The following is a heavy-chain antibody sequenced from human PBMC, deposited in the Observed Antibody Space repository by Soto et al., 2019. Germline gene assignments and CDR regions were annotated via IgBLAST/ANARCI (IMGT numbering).Heavy chain of an antibody. CDR3: SRGPVGDYTDWDFDY. Sequence: QVQLVQSGAEVKKPGASVKVSCKASGYTFTSYDINWVRQATGHGLEWMGWMNPNSGNTGYAQKFQGIVTMTRNTTRSTAYMELSSLRSEDTAVYYCSRGPVGDYTDWDFDYWGQGTLVTVSS. CDR1: GYTFTSYD. D-gene: IGHD4-17*01. J-gene: IGHJ4*02. V-gene: IGHV1-8*01. CDR2: MNPNSGNT.